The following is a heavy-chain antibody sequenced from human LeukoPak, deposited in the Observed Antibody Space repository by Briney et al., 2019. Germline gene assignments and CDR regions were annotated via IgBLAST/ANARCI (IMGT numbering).Heavy chain of an antibody. V-gene: IGHV1-18*01. D-gene: IGHD3-22*01. CDR2: ISAYNGNT. J-gene: IGHJ4*02. CDR3: ASCYYDSSGRYYFDY. CDR1: GYTFTSYG. Sequence: ASVTVSCKASGYTFTSYGISWVRQAPGQGLEWMGWISAYNGNTNYAQKLQGRVTMTTDTSTSTAYMELRSLRSDDTAVYYCASCYYDSSGRYYFDYWGQGTLVTVSS.